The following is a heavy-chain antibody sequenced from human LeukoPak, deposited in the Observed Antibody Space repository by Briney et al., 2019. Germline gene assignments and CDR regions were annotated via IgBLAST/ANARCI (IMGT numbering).Heavy chain of an antibody. CDR1: GDSISNYY. J-gene: IGHJ4*02. D-gene: IGHD5-18*01. CDR2: IYTSGST. CDR3: ARLKYSYGSGYYFDY. V-gene: IGHV4-4*07. Sequence: SETLSLTCTVSGDSISNYYWSWIRQPAGKGLEWIGRIYTSGSTNYNPSLKSRVTMSVDTSKNQFSLKLSSVTAADTAVYYCARLKYSYGSGYYFDYWGQGTLVTVSS.